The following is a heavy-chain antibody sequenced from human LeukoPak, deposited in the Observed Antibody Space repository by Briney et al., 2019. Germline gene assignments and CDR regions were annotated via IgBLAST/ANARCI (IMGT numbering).Heavy chain of an antibody. V-gene: IGHV3-23*01. CDR3: AKDWAVGATADAFDM. J-gene: IGHJ3*02. D-gene: IGHD1-26*01. CDR2: ISDSGGST. Sequence: GGSLRLSCAASGFTFSNYVISWVRQAPGKGLEWVSGISDSGGSTYYADSVKGRFTISRDNSKNTLYVQMNSLRAEDTAIYYCAKDWAVGATADAFDMWGQGTMVTVSS. CDR1: GFTFSNYV.